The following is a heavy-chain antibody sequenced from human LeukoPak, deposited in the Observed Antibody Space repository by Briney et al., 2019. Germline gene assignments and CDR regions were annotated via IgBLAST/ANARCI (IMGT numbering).Heavy chain of an antibody. V-gene: IGHV3-7*02. J-gene: IGHJ4*02. CDR3: ARHGARGNFYSSLDY. D-gene: IGHD1-26*01. CDR1: GFPFSRYS. CDR2: IKEDGSEK. Sequence: GGSLRLSCEASGFPFSRYSMNWVRQAPGKGLEWVASIKEDGSEKYYVDSVKGRFTISRDNAQNSLSLQMNSLRVDDTAVYYCARHGARGNFYSSLDYWGQGTLVTVSS.